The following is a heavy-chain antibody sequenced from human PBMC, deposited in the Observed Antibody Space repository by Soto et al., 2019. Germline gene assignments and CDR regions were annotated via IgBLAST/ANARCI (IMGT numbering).Heavy chain of an antibody. CDR2: ISSSGSTI. CDR1: GFTFNDYY. J-gene: IGHJ4*02. D-gene: IGHD2-2*01. V-gene: IGHV3-11*01. CDR3: ARAAIPAATFDY. Sequence: GGSLRLSCAASGFTFNDYYMSWIRHAPGNGLEWVSYISSSGSTIYYADSVKGRFTISRDNAKNSLYLQMNSLGAEDTAVYYCARAAIPAATFDYWGQGTLVTVSS.